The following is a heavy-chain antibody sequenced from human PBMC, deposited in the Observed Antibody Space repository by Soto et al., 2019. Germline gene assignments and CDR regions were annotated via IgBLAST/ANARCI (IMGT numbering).Heavy chain of an antibody. CDR2: IRNSGGST. Sequence: EVQLLESGGGLAQPGGSLRLSCVVSGFTFSNYAMSWVRQAPGKGLEWVSGIRNSGGSTYYADSVKGRFTISRDNSKKTXXLQMNSLRAGDTAIDYCAKGDRGYCSGGSCYLGEYWGQGALVTVSS. J-gene: IGHJ4*02. CDR3: AKGDRGYCSGGSCYLGEY. V-gene: IGHV3-23*01. D-gene: IGHD2-15*01. CDR1: GFTFSNYA.